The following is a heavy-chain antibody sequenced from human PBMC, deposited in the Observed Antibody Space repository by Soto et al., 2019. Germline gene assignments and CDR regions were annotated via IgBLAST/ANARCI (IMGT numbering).Heavy chain of an antibody. V-gene: IGHV3-23*01. CDR1: GFSFGTYA. D-gene: IGHD3-10*01. CDR3: ARDWGGLGY. Sequence: PGGSLRLSCVASGFSFGTYAMTWVRQVPGKGLEWVSTISGGIGSTFYADSVKGRFTISRDNLKNSLYLEMNSLRVEDTAVYYCARDWGGLGYWGRGTLVTVSS. J-gene: IGHJ4*02. CDR2: ISGGIGST.